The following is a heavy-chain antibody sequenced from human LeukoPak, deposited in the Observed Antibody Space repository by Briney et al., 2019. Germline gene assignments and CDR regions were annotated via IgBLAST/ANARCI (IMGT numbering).Heavy chain of an antibody. CDR3: AKDGRSGFYPGVVH. D-gene: IGHD3-3*01. CDR2: IGGDGANT. J-gene: IGHJ4*02. V-gene: IGHV3-23*01. Sequence: GGFLRLSCVAAGFPFCTYAMTWVCQAPGKGLEWVSAIGGDGANTYYADSVKGRFTISRDNSNNTLYLHMNSLRADDTAIYYCAKDGRSGFYPGVVHWGRGTLVTVSS. CDR1: GFPFCTYA.